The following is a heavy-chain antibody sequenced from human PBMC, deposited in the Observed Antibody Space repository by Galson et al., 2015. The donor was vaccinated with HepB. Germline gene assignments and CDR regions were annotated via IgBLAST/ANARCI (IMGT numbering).Heavy chain of an antibody. V-gene: IGHV3-30*18. CDR3: VKEESQYYDIIIALAGYDP. J-gene: IGHJ5*02. Sequence: SLRLSCAASGFTFSDYGMHWVRQAPGRGLEWVAVISHDGSIKHYADSVKGRFTISRDNSKNTLYLQMSSLRAEDTAVYYCVKEESQYYDIIIALAGYDPWGQGTLVTVSS. CDR1: GFTFSDYG. CDR2: ISHDGSIK. D-gene: IGHD3-9*01.